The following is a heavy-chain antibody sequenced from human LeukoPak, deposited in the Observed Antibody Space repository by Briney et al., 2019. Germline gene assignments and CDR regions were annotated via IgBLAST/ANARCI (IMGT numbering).Heavy chain of an antibody. V-gene: IGHV3-72*01. Sequence: PGGSLGLSCAASGFTFSDHYMDWVRQAPGKGLEWVGRTRDRANSYTTEYAASVKGRFAISRDDSKNLVYLQMNSLKTEDTAVYYCARVHSSSNWDGSYFDYWGQGTLVTVSS. J-gene: IGHJ4*02. CDR2: TRDRANSYTT. CDR3: ARVHSSSNWDGSYFDY. CDR1: GFTFSDHY. D-gene: IGHD2-2*01.